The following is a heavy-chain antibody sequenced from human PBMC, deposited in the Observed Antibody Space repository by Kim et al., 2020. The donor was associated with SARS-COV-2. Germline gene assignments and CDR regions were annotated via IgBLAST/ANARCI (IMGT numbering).Heavy chain of an antibody. V-gene: IGHV3-23*01. D-gene: IGHD6-13*01. CDR2: ISGSGGST. CDR3: ANPRGDSSSPLDY. Sequence: GGSLRLSCAASGFTFSSYAMSWVRQAPGKGLEWVSAISGSGGSTYYADSVKGRFTISRDNSKNTLYLQMISLRAEDTAVYYCANPRGDSSSPLDYWGQGTLVTFSS. J-gene: IGHJ4*02. CDR1: GFTFSSYA.